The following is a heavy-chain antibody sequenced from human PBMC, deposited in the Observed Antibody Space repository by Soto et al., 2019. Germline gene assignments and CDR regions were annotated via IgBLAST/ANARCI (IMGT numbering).Heavy chain of an antibody. CDR1: GFTFSSYA. D-gene: IGHD3-10*01. V-gene: IGHV3-23*01. CDR3: AKVDYYGSGSYKTLDDS. J-gene: IGHJ4*02. CDR2: ISGSGGST. Sequence: EVQLLESGGGLVQPGGSLRLSCAASGFTFSSYAMSWVRQAPGKGLEWVSAISGSGGSTYYADSVKGQFTIFRDNSKNTLYMQMNSLRAEETTVYYCAKVDYYGSGSYKTLDDSWGQGTLVTVSS.